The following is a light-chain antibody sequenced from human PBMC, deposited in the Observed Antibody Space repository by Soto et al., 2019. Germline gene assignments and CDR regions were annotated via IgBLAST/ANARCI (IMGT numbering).Light chain of an antibody. J-gene: IGLJ1*01. CDR2: ENN. CDR1: SSNIGAGYE. Sequence: QSVLTQPPSVSEAPGQRVTISCTGSSSNIGAGYEAHGYQQVPGTAPKLLIYENNNRPSGVPDRFSGSKSGTSASLAITGLQAEYEAEYYCQSYDSSLSAYVFVNGTKVTVL. CDR3: QSYDSSLSAYV. V-gene: IGLV1-40*01.